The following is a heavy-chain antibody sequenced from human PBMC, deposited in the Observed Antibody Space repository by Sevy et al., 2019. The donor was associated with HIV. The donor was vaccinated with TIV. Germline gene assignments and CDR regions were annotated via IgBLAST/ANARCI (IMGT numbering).Heavy chain of an antibody. V-gene: IGHV3-48*01. Sequence: GGSLRLSCAASGFTFSSYSMNWVRQAPGKGLEWVSYISSSSSTIYYADSVKGRFTISRDNAKNSLYLQMNSLRAEDTAVYYCATDLVVPAAIGYYYGMDVWGQGTTVTVSS. CDR3: ATDLVVPAAIGYYYGMDV. CDR2: ISSSSSTI. CDR1: GFTFSSYS. D-gene: IGHD2-2*01. J-gene: IGHJ6*02.